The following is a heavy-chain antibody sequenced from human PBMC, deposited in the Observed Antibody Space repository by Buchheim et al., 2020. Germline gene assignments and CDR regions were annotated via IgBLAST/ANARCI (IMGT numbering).Heavy chain of an antibody. J-gene: IGHJ4*02. D-gene: IGHD6-13*01. V-gene: IGHV3-23*01. CDR3: AKDGGGVGIALPVYFDY. CDR1: GFTFSSYA. CDR2: ISGSGGST. Sequence: EVQLLESGGGLVQPGGSLRLSCAASGFTFSSYAMSWVRQAPGKGLEWVSAISGSGGSTYYADSVKGRFTISRDNSKNTLYLQMNSLRAEATAVYYCAKDGGGVGIALPVYFDYWGQGTL.